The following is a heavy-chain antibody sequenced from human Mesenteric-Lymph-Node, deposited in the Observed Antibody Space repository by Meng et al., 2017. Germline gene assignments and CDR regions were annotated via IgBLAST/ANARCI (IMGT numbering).Heavy chain of an antibody. J-gene: IGHJ3*02. Sequence: SETLSLTCAVYGGSFSAYYWTWIRQPPGKGLEWIGEINHSGSTNYNTNYNPSLKSRVTISVDTSRNQFSLQLTSVTAADTAMYYCARGDLVERYCVVFTMTAFDIWGRGTMVTVSS. D-gene: IGHD3-10*02. CDR2: INHSGSTNYNT. V-gene: IGHV4-34*01. CDR3: ARGDLVERYCVVFTMTAFDI. CDR1: GGSFSAYY.